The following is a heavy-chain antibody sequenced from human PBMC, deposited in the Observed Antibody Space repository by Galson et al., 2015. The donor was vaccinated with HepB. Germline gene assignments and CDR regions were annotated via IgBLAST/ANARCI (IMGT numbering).Heavy chain of an antibody. D-gene: IGHD5-24*01. CDR3: AKDQLERYKPTIFDY. J-gene: IGHJ4*02. Sequence: SLRLSCAASGFTFSSYAMSWVRQAPGKGLEWVSSISGTGGSTYYADSVKGRFTISRDNSKNTLYLQMNSLRAEDTAVYYCAKDQLERYKPTIFDYWGQGTLVTVSS. CDR1: GFTFSSYA. CDR2: ISGTGGST. V-gene: IGHV3-23*01.